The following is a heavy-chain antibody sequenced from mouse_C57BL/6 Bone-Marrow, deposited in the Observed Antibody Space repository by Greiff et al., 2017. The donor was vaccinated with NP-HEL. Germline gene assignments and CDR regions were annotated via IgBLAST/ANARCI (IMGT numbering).Heavy chain of an antibody. D-gene: IGHD1-1*01. CDR3: ARMGPLYYGSTYWYVDV. CDR2: IYPRSGNT. J-gene: IGHJ1*03. V-gene: IGHV1-81*01. CDR1: GYTFTSYG. Sequence: QVQLQQSGAELARPGASVKLSCKASGYTFTSYGISWVKQRTGQGLEWIGEIYPRSGNTYYNEKFKGKATLTADKSSSTSYMELRSLTSEDSAVYFCARMGPLYYGSTYWYVDVWGTGTTVTVSS.